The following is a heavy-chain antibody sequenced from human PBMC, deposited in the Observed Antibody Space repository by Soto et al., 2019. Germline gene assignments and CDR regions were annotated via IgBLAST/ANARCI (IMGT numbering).Heavy chain of an antibody. V-gene: IGHV1-69*01. CDR2: IIPLFGTT. Sequence: QVQLVQSGAEVKKPGSSVKVSCKAFGGTFSSYAISWVRQAPGQGLEWMGGIIPLFGTTNYAPKFHGRVAITADGRARTAYMAQCSMKSEDTAVYYCATNNRASYHFDCWGQGTLVTVSS. CDR3: ATNNRASYHFDC. D-gene: IGHD3-16*02. J-gene: IGHJ4*02. CDR1: GGTFSSYA.